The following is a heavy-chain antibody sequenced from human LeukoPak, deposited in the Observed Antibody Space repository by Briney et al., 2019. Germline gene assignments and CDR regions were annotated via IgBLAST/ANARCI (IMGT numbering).Heavy chain of an antibody. CDR3: ARDLEGDYYYYYFDY. V-gene: IGHV1-69*13. J-gene: IGHJ4*02. Sequence: SVKVSCKASGGTFSSYAISWVRQAPGQGLEWMGGIIPIFGTANYAQKFQGRVTITADESTSTAYMELSSLRSEDTAVYYCARDLEGDYYYYYFDYWGQGTLVTVSS. D-gene: IGHD3-10*01. CDR2: IIPIFGTA. CDR1: GGTFSSYA.